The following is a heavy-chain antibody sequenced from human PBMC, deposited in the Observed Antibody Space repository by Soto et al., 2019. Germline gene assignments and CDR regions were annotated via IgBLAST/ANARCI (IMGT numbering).Heavy chain of an antibody. J-gene: IGHJ3*02. CDR2: IVPIFGTP. CDR3: ARPTSGYYHDAFDI. CDR1: GGTFPSDT. Sequence: QMQLMQSGSEVKKPGSSVKVSCKASGGTFPSDTISWVLQAPGQGLEWMGGIVPIFGTPNYAQKFQGRVKITADGSTNTAYMELRSLRSEDTAVYYCARPTSGYYHDAFDIWGQGTLVTVTS. D-gene: IGHD3-22*01. V-gene: IGHV1-69*01.